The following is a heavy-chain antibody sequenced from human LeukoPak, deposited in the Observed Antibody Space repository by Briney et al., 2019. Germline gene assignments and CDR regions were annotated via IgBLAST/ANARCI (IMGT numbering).Heavy chain of an antibody. CDR3: ARERGLSSSSDY. Sequence: GGSLRLSCAASGFTFSSYWMSWVRQAPGKGLEWLANIKKDGSEKYYLESVKGRFTISRDNAKSSLYLQMHSLRAEDTAVYYCARERGLSSSSDYWGQGTLVTVSS. CDR1: GFTFSSYW. D-gene: IGHD2-2*01. J-gene: IGHJ4*02. CDR2: IKKDGSEK. V-gene: IGHV3-7*01.